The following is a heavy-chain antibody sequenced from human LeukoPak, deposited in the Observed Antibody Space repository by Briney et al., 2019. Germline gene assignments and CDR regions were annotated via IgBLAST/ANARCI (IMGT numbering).Heavy chain of an antibody. V-gene: IGHV1-2*02. D-gene: IGHD2-21*02. CDR2: INPNSGGT. J-gene: IGHJ5*02. CDR1: GYTFTGYY. CDR3: AREVCGGDCYSGNRFDP. Sequence: ASVKVSCKASGYTFTGYYMHWVRQAPGQGLEWMGWINPNSGGTNYAQKFQGRVTMTRDTSISTAHMELSRLRSDDTAVYYCAREVCGGDCYSGNRFDPWGQGTLVTVSS.